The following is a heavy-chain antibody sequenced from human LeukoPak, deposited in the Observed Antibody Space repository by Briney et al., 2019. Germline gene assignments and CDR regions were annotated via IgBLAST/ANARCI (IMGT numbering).Heavy chain of an antibody. V-gene: IGHV4-34*01. CDR3: AVGIAAAGTGWFDP. CDR2: INHSGST. Sequence: SETLSLTCAVYGGSFSGYYWSWIRQPPGKGLEWIGEINHSGSTNYNPSLKSRVTISVDTSKNQFSLKLSSVTAADTAVYYCAVGIAAAGTGWFDPWGQGTLVTVSS. D-gene: IGHD6-13*01. J-gene: IGHJ5*02. CDR1: GGSFSGYY.